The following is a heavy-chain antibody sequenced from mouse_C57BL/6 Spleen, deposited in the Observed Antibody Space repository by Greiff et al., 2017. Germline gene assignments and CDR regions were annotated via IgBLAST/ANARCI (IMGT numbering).Heavy chain of an antibody. V-gene: IGHV2-3*01. CDR1: GFSLTSYG. J-gene: IGHJ1*03. D-gene: IGHD2-5*01. CDR2: LWGDGST. Sequence: VMLVESGPGLVAPSQSLSITCTVSGFSLTSYGVSWVRQPPGKGLEWLGVLWGDGSTHHHSALISSLSISKDNSKSQVFLKLNRLQTDDTATYYCAKTIVTTWYFEVGGTGTTVTVSS. CDR3: AKTIVTTWYFEV.